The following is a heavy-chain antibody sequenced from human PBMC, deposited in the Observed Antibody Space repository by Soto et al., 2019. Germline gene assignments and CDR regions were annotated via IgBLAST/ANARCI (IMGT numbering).Heavy chain of an antibody. Sequence: QLQLQESGPGLVKPSETLSLTCSVSGDSITSSGYYWGWIRQAPGKGLEWIGSMAYGGSTYYNPSLKSRVTICVDTSKNQISLQLRSVTAADTADYYCARRRGGAYGHEFDYWGQGTLVTVSS. CDR3: ARRRGGAYGHEFDY. CDR2: MAYGGST. D-gene: IGHD2-15*01. V-gene: IGHV4-39*01. J-gene: IGHJ4*02. CDR1: GDSITSSGYY.